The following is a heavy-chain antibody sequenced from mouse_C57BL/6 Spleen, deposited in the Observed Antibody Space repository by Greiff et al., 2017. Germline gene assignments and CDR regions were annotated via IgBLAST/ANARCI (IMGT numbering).Heavy chain of an antibody. CDR2: ISSGSSTI. D-gene: IGHD2-1*01. J-gene: IGHJ4*01. CDR3: ARKGGNGGYAMDY. Sequence: EVKLMESGGGLVKPGGSLKLSCAASGFTFSDYGMHWVRQAPEKGLEWVAYISSGSSTIYYADTVKGRFTISRDNAKNTLFLQMTSLRSEDTAMXYCARKGGNGGYAMDYWGQGTSVTVSS. CDR1: GFTFSDYG. V-gene: IGHV5-17*01.